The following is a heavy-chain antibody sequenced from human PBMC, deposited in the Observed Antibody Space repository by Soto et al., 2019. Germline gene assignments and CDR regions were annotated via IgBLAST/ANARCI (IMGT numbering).Heavy chain of an antibody. CDR3: AAGDSSDTGDH. CDR1: GDTLSHYG. D-gene: IGHD5-18*01. J-gene: IGHJ4*02. Sequence: SVKVSCKASGDTLSHYGVSWVRQVPGKGLEWMGGTTAILGTRDYAQKFQGRMTITSDESTTTSYMELNSLTSDDTAVYFCAAGDSSDTGDHWGQGTRVTVSS. V-gene: IGHV1-69*13. CDR2: TTAILGTR.